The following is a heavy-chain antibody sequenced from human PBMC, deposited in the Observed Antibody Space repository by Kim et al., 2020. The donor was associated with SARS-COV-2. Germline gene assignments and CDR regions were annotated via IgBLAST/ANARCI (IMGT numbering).Heavy chain of an antibody. CDR2: INPNSGGT. V-gene: IGHV1-2*04. J-gene: IGHJ3*02. D-gene: IGHD3-22*01. CDR1: GYTFTGYY. CDR3: ARPGKDYKTYYYDSSGYRQAFDI. Sequence: ASVKVSCKASGYTFTGYYMHWVRQAPGQGLEWMGWINPNSGGTNYAQKFQGWVTMTRDTSISTAYMELSRLRSDDTAVYYCARPGKDYKTYYYDSSGYRQAFDIWGQGTMVTVSS.